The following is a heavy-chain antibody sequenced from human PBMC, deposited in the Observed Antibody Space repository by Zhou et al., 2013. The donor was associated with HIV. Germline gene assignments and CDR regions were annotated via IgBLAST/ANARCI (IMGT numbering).Heavy chain of an antibody. D-gene: IGHD4-17*01. CDR3: ARLYGDRYYYYYMDV. CDR1: GGTFSSYA. CDR2: IIPILGIA. V-gene: IGHV1-69*04. J-gene: IGHJ6*03. Sequence: QVQLVQSGAEVKKPGSSVKVSCKASGGTFSSYAISWVRQAPGQGLEWMGRIIPILGIANYAQKFQGRVTITADKSTSTAYMELSSLRSEDTAVYYCARLYGDRYYYYYMDVWGKGTTVTVSS.